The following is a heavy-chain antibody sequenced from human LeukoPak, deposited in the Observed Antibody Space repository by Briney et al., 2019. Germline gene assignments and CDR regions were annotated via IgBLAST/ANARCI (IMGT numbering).Heavy chain of an antibody. Sequence: PGGSLRPSCAASGFTFSSYAMSWVRQAPGKGLEWVSGISGSGDNTYYADSVKGRFTISRDNSKNTLYVRVNSLGTEDTAAYYCAKGSYYDSSGSFYFDYWGQGTLVTVSS. CDR3: AKGSYYDSSGSFYFDY. CDR2: ISGSGDNT. D-gene: IGHD3-22*01. J-gene: IGHJ4*02. V-gene: IGHV3-23*01. CDR1: GFTFSSYA.